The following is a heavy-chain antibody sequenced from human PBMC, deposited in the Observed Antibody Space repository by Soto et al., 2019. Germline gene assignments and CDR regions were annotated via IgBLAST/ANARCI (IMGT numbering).Heavy chain of an antibody. CDR2: IWYDGSNK. V-gene: IGHV3-33*01. Sequence: PGGSLSLSCAASGFTFSSYGMHWVRQAPGKGLEWVAVIWYDGSNKYYADSVKGRFTISRDNSKNTLYLQMNSLRAEDTAVYYCARDQGQAQLVTYYFDYWGQGT. CDR3: ARDQGQAQLVTYYFDY. D-gene: IGHD6-13*01. J-gene: IGHJ4*02. CDR1: GFTFSSYG.